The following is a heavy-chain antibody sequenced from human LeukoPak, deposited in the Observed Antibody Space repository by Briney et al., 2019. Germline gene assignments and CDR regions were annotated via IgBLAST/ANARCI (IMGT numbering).Heavy chain of an antibody. Sequence: GGSLRLSCVASGFTFSSYWMSWVRQAPGKGLEWVANIKQDGSEKYYVDSVKGRFTISRDNAKNSLYLQMNSLRAEDTAVYYCARSYGLRGVPWGQGTLVTVSS. CDR1: GFTFSSYW. J-gene: IGHJ5*02. CDR3: ARSYGLRGVP. D-gene: IGHD3-10*01. CDR2: IKQDGSEK. V-gene: IGHV3-7*01.